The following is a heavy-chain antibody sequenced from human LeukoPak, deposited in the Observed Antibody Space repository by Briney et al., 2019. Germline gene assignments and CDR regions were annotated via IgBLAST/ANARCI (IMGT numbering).Heavy chain of an antibody. J-gene: IGHJ3*02. V-gene: IGHV1-69*05. Sequence: SVKVSCKASGYTFTSYGISWVRQAPGQGLEWMGRIIPIFGTANYAQKFQGRVTITTDESTSTAYMELSSLRSEDTAVYYCARASYDSSGRSDGAFDIWGQGTMVTVSS. D-gene: IGHD3-22*01. CDR1: GYTFTSYG. CDR3: ARASYDSSGRSDGAFDI. CDR2: IIPIFGTA.